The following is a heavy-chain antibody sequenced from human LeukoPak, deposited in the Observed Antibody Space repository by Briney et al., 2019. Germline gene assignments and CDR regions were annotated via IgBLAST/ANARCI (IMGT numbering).Heavy chain of an antibody. V-gene: IGHV4-4*08. CDR1: GGSNITYY. CDR3: ARFGDYYDSRDYYFDY. CDR2: IYSIWCN. J-gene: IGHJ4*02. Sequence: SAETLSLPCTVSGGSNITYYLSWLGQPPGKGLDWIEYIYSIWCNNYNPSLKRRPTLCVETHQHQLSLTLNSVTAAHTAVYYCARFGDYYDSRDYYFDYWCQGTRAIVSA. D-gene: IGHD3-10*01.